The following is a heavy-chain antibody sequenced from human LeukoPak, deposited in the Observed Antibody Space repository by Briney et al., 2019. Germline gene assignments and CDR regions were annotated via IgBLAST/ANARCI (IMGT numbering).Heavy chain of an antibody. Sequence: GGSLRLSCAASGFTFSSYGMHWVRQAPGKGLEWVAFIRYDGSNKYYADSVKGRFTISRDNSKNTLYLQMNSLRAEDTAVYYCAKDGGYGDYEYFQHWGQGTLVTVSS. CDR1: GFTFSSYG. CDR2: IRYDGSNK. D-gene: IGHD4-17*01. J-gene: IGHJ1*01. V-gene: IGHV3-30*02. CDR3: AKDGGYGDYEYFQH.